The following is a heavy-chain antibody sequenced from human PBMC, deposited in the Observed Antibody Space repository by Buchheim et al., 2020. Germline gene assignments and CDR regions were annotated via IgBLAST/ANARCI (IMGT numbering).Heavy chain of an antibody. CDR1: GYSFTSYW. V-gene: IGHV5-10-1*01. CDR3: ARHITHYYDSSGYRNWFDP. CDR2: IDPSDSYT. D-gene: IGHD3-22*01. Sequence: EVQLVQSGAEVKKPGESLRISCKGSGYSFTSYWISWVRQMPGKGLEWMGRIDPSDSYTNYSPSFQGHVTISPYTSISTAYPQWSSPKASDTAMYYGARHITHYYDSSGYRNWFDPWGQGTL. J-gene: IGHJ5*02.